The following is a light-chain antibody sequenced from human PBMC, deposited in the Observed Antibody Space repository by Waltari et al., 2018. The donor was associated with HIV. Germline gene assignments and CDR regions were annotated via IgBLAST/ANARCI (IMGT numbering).Light chain of an antibody. Sequence: SYELTQPPSVSVSPGQTATTTCSGDALPNQYAYWFQQKPGQAPVMVIYKDNERPSGIPERFTGSSSGTTVTLTISGVQAEDEADYYCQSAVSKNVIFGGGTKLTVL. J-gene: IGLJ2*01. V-gene: IGLV3-25*03. CDR2: KDN. CDR1: ALPNQY. CDR3: QSAVSKNVI.